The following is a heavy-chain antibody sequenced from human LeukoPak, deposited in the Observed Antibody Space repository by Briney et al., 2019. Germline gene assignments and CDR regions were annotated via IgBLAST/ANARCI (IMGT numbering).Heavy chain of an antibody. J-gene: IGHJ3*02. D-gene: IGHD3-9*01. CDR3: ATVDRDAFDI. CDR2: LDPEDGET. V-gene: IGHV1-24*01. CDR1: GYSLTELS. Sequence: ASVKVSCKVSGYSLTELSMHWVRQAPGKGLEWMGGLDPEDGETIYAQKFQGRVTMTEETSTDTAYMELSSLRSEDTAVYYCATVDRDAFDIWGQGTMVTVSS.